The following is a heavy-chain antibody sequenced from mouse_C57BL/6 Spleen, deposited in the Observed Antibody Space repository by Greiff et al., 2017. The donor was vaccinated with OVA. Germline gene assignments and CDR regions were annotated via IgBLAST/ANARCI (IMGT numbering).Heavy chain of an antibody. V-gene: IGHV1-15*01. D-gene: IGHD2-3*01. J-gene: IGHJ4*01. Sequence: QVQLKQSGAELVRPGASVTLSCKASGYTFTDYEMHWVKQTPVHGLEWIGAIDPETGGTAYNQKFKGKAILTADKSSSTAYMELRSLTSEDSAVYYCTLYDGYYLYAMDYWGQGTSVTVSS. CDR2: IDPETGGT. CDR3: TLYDGYYLYAMDY. CDR1: GYTFTDYE.